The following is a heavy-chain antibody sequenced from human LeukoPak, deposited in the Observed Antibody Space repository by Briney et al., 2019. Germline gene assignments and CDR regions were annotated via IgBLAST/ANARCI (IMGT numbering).Heavy chain of an antibody. D-gene: IGHD3-10*01. CDR2: ISYDGSNK. CDR1: GFTFSSYG. Sequence: GGSLRLSCAASGFTFSSYGMHWVRQAPGKGLEWVAVISYDGSNKYYADSVKGRFTISRDNSKNTLYLQMNSLRAEDTAVYYCAKDRSYGSGSYYNVDYWGQGTLVTVSS. J-gene: IGHJ4*02. V-gene: IGHV3-30*18. CDR3: AKDRSYGSGSYYNVDY.